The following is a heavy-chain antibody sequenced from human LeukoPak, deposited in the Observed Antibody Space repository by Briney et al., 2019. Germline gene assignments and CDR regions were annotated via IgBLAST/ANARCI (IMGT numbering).Heavy chain of an antibody. V-gene: IGHV3-23*01. CDR3: AKDHLLFYGSGSHFDY. CDR1: GFTFSSYA. Sequence: GGSLRLSCAASGFTFSSYAMSWVRQAPGKGLEWVSAISGSGGSTYYADSVKGRFTISRDNSKNTLYLQMNSLRAEDTAVYYCAKDHLLFYGSGSHFDYWGQGTLVTVSS. D-gene: IGHD3-10*01. CDR2: ISGSGGST. J-gene: IGHJ4*02.